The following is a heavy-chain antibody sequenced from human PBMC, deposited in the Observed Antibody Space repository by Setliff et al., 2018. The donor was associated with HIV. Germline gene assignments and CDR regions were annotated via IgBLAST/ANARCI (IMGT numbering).Heavy chain of an antibody. CDR2: ISGSGNDI. V-gene: IGHV3-11*01. CDR3: AKDCDYFDSSAYYDALDM. CDR1: GFIFSDRY. J-gene: IGHJ3*02. Sequence: GGSLRLSCATSGFIFSDRYMSWIRQAPGKGPEWISYISGSGNDIAYADSVKGRFTISRDNAKSSLHLQMNSLRVEDTAVYYCAKDCDYFDSSAYYDALDMWGQGTMVTVSS. D-gene: IGHD3-22*01.